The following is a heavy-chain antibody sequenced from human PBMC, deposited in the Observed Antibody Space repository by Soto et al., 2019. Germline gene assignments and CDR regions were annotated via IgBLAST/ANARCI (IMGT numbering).Heavy chain of an antibody. Sequence: QVQLVQSGAEVKKAGASVKVSCKASGYTFTSYGISWVRQAPGQGLEWMGWISAYNGNTNYAQKLQGRVTMTRNTSTSTASTDLRSMRYDDTDVYCCARADPPCFNWGQGTQVTVSS. D-gene: IGHD2-15*01. CDR1: GYTFTSYG. CDR2: ISAYNGNT. J-gene: IGHJ4*02. V-gene: IGHV1-18*01. CDR3: ARADPPCFN.